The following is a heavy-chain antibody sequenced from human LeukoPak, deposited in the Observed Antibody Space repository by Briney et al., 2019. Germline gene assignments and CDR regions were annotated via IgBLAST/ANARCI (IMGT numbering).Heavy chain of an antibody. Sequence: ASVKVSCTASGYTFTGYYMHWVRQAPGQGLEWMGRINPNSGGTNYAQKFQGRVAMTRDTSISTAYMELSRLRSDDTAVYYCARERNSMEFDYWGQGTLVTVSS. V-gene: IGHV1-2*06. CDR3: ARERNSMEFDY. J-gene: IGHJ4*02. D-gene: IGHD2/OR15-2a*01. CDR1: GYTFTGYY. CDR2: INPNSGGT.